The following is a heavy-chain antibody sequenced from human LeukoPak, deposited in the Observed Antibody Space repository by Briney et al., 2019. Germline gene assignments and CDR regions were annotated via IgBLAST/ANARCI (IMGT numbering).Heavy chain of an antibody. J-gene: IGHJ4*02. CDR1: GYTFTSYY. CDR3: ARVYGAIDY. Sequence: ASVTVSCKASGYTFTSYYMHWVRQAPGQGLEWMGIINPSGCSTIYAQKFQGRVNMTSDTSTSTVYMELTSLRSEETAVYYCARVYGAIDYWGQGTLVTVSS. V-gene: IGHV1-46*01. CDR2: INPSGCST. D-gene: IGHD4-17*01.